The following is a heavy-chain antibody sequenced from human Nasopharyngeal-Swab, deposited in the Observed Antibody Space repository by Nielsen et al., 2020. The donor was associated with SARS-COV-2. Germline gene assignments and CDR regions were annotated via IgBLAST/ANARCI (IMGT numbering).Heavy chain of an antibody. D-gene: IGHD2-8*01. J-gene: IGHJ6*02. CDR2: IYSGGST. CDR3: ARDRTDYCTNGVRYPASYYYGMDV. CDR1: GFTVSSNY. Sequence: GESLKISCAASGFTVSSNYMSWVRQAPGKGLEWVSVIYSGGSTYYADSVKGRFTISRDNSKNTLYLQMNSLRAEDTAVYYCARDRTDYCTNGVRYPASYYYGMDVWGQGTTVTVSS. V-gene: IGHV3-66*01.